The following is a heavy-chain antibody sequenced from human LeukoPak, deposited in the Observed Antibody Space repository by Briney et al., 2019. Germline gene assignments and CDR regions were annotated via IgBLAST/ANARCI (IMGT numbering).Heavy chain of an antibody. D-gene: IGHD3-3*01. V-gene: IGHV5-51*01. CDR3: ARLGGGVYYYYYMDV. CDR2: IYPGDSDT. Sequence: GESLKISCKGSGYSFSNYWIGWVRQMPGKSLEWMGIIYPGDSDTRYSPSFQGQVTISADKSISTAYLQWSSLKASDTAMYYCARLGGGVYYYYYMDVWGKGTTVTVSS. CDR1: GYSFSNYW. J-gene: IGHJ6*03.